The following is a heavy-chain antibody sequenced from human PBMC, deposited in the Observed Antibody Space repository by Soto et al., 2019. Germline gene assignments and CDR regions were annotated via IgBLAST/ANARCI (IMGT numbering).Heavy chain of an antibody. D-gene: IGHD3-22*01. CDR3: AKFRADYYDSSGPIDY. CDR2: ISGSGGST. Sequence: EVQLLESGGGLVQPGGSLRLSCAASGFTFSSYVMSWVRQAPGKGLEWVSAISGSGGSTYYGDSVKGRFTISRDNSKNKLYLQMNSMRAEDTAVYYCAKFRADYYDSSGPIDYWGQGTLVTVSS. V-gene: IGHV3-23*01. J-gene: IGHJ4*02. CDR1: GFTFSSYV.